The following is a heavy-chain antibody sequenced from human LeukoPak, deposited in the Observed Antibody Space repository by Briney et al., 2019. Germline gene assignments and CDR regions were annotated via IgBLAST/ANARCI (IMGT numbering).Heavy chain of an antibody. J-gene: IGHJ4*02. CDR3: AGRPDTSMVAIFDY. CDR1: GYTFTGYY. D-gene: IGHD5-18*01. CDR2: INPNSGGT. Sequence: ASVKVSCKASGYTFTGYYMHWVRQAPGQGLEWMGWINPNSGGTNYAQKFQGWVTMTRDTSISTAYMELSRLRSDDTAVYFCAGRPDTSMVAIFDYWGQGTLVTISS. V-gene: IGHV1-2*04.